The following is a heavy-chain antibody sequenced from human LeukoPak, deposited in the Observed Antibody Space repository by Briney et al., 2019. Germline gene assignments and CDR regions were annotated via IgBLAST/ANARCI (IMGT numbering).Heavy chain of an antibody. V-gene: IGHV1-69*13. J-gene: IGHJ4*02. CDR2: IIPIFGTA. Sequence: GASVTVSCKASGGTFSSYAISWVRQAPGQGLEWMGGIIPIFGTANYAQKFQGRVTITADESTSTAYMELSSLRSEDTAVYYCAREGSLYDYVWGSYRYAFDYWGQGTLVTVSS. CDR1: GGTFSSYA. D-gene: IGHD3-16*02. CDR3: AREGSLYDYVWGSYRYAFDY.